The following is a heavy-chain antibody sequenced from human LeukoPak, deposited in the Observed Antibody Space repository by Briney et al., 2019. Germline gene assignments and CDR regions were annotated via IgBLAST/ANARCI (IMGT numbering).Heavy chain of an antibody. J-gene: IGHJ3*02. CDR2: ISSRSSYI. D-gene: IGHD3-3*01. CDR3: ARDRLNFDFWSGYLYGWGGAFDI. CDR1: GFTFSSYS. Sequence: GGSLRLSCAASGFTFSSYSMNWVRQAPGKGLEWVSSISSRSSYIYYADSVKGRFTISRDNAKNSLYLQMNSLRAEETAVYYCARDRLNFDFWSGYLYGWGGAFDIWGQGTMVTVSS. V-gene: IGHV3-21*01.